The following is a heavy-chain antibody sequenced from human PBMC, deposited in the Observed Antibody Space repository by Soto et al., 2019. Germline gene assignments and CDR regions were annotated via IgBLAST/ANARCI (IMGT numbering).Heavy chain of an antibody. CDR2: FDPEDGET. CDR1: GYTLTELS. CDR3: ATETRRKAVAGTFDY. D-gene: IGHD6-19*01. V-gene: IGHV1-24*01. Sequence: ASVKVSCKVSGYTLTELSMHWVRQAPGKGLEWMGGFDPEDGETIYAQKFQGRVTMTEDTSTDTAYVELSSLRSEDTAVYYCATETRRKAVAGTFDYWGQGTLVTVSS. J-gene: IGHJ4*02.